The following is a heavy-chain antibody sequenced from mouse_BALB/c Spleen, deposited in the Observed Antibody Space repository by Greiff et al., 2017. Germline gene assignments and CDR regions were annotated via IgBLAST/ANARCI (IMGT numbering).Heavy chain of an antibody. CDR2: IDPSDSYT. CDR3: ARGLRGYFDV. V-gene: IGHV1-69*02. J-gene: IGHJ1*01. Sequence: VQLQQPGAELVKPGASVKLSCKASGYTFTSYWMHWVKQRPGQGLEWIGEIDPSDSYTNYNQKFKGKATLTVDKSSSTAYMQLSSLTSEDSAVYYCARGLRGYFDVWGAGTTVTVSS. D-gene: IGHD1-1*01. CDR1: GYTFTSYW.